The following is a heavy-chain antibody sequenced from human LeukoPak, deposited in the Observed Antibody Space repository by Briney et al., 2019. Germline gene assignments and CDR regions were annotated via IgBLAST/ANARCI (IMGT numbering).Heavy chain of an antibody. D-gene: IGHD6-13*01. Sequence: PGGSLRLSCVVSGFTFRTSSMSWVRQAPGRGLEWVSNIREDESEKYYLDSVKGRFTISGDNAKNSLYLQMNSLRAEDTAVYYCTRDSTDSSSWYASDIWGQGTMVTVSS. CDR3: TRDSTDSSSWYASDI. CDR1: GFTFRTSS. J-gene: IGHJ3*02. CDR2: IREDESEK. V-gene: IGHV3-7*01.